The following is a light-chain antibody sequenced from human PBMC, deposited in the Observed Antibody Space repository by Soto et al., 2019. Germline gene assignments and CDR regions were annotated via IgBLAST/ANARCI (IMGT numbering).Light chain of an antibody. J-gene: IGKJ1*01. CDR3: HQYGSSSWT. V-gene: IGKV3-20*01. Sequence: IVFTQSPCTLSLSPGERATLSCSASHGVSSSYLAWYQQKPGQAPRLLIFGASIRATDIPDRFSGSGSGTDFTLTISRLEPEDFAVYYCHQYGSSSWTFGQGTKVDIK. CDR1: HGVSSSY. CDR2: GAS.